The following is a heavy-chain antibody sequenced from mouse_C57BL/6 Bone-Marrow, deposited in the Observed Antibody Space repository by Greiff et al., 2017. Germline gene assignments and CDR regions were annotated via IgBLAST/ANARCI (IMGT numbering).Heavy chain of an antibody. D-gene: IGHD3-2*02. Sequence: VQLQQSGPELVKPGASVKISCKASGYSFTSSYIHWVKQRPGQGLEWIGWIYPGSGNTKYNEKFKGKATLTADTSSSTAYMQLSSLTSEDSAVYYWAGQLRLLYIDYWGQGTTLTVSS. J-gene: IGHJ2*01. V-gene: IGHV1-66*01. CDR3: AGQLRLLYIDY. CDR2: IYPGSGNT. CDR1: GYSFTSSY.